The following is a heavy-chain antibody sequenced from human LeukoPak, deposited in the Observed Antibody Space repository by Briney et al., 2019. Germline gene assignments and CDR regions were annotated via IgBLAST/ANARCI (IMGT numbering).Heavy chain of an antibody. V-gene: IGHV3-23*01. J-gene: IGHJ3*02. CDR2: ISGSGGST. CDR3: AKDSTSAGAFDI. Sequence: GGSLRLSCAASGFTFSSYGMSWVRQAPGKGLEWVSAISGSGGSTYYADSVKGRFTISRDNSKNTLYLQMNSLRAEDTAVYYCAKDSTSAGAFDIWGQGTMVTVSS. D-gene: IGHD6-19*01. CDR1: GFTFSSYG.